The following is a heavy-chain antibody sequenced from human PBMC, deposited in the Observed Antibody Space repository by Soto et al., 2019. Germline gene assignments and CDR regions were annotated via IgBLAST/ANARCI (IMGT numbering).Heavy chain of an antibody. J-gene: IGHJ4*02. Sequence: GSLRLSCAASGFTFSRFWMAWVRQAPGKGLEWVANMNPDGSVKDYQESVKGRFTISRDNAKTSLYLEMNSLRGDDTGVYYCARDPANGALDYWGQGTLVTVSS. CDR2: MNPDGSVK. CDR1: GFTFSRFW. D-gene: IGHD4-17*01. V-gene: IGHV3-7*01. CDR3: ARDPANGALDY.